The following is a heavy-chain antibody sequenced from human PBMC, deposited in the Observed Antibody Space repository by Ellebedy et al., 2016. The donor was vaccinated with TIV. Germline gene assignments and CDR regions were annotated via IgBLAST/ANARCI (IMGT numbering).Heavy chain of an antibody. CDR2: INVDGGFT. D-gene: IGHD1-26*01. V-gene: IGHV3-74*01. CDR3: ARGGGELLRYAFDI. J-gene: IGHJ3*02. CDR1: GFTFSRHW. Sequence: GESLKISCAASGFTFSRHWMHWIRQAPGKGLVWLSRINVDGGFTSHAAFVKGRFTSSRDNAKNTAYLQMNSLRDEDTAVYYCARGGGELLRYAFDIWGHGTMVTVSS.